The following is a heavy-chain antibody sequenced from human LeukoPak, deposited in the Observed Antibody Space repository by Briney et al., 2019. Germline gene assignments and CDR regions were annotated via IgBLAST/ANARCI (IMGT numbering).Heavy chain of an antibody. CDR3: AELGITMIGGV. D-gene: IGHD3-10*02. V-gene: IGHV3-23*01. J-gene: IGHJ6*04. CDR1: GFTFSNYA. Sequence: GGSLRLPCAASGFTFSNYAMNWVRQAPGKGLEWVSTIGGSGDSTYYADSVKGRFAMSRDNSKNTLYLQMNSLRAEDTAVYYCAELGITMIGGVWGKGTTVTISS. CDR2: IGGSGDST.